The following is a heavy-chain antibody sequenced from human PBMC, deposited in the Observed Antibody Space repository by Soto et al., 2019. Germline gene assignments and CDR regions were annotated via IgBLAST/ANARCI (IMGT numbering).Heavy chain of an antibody. Sequence: QVQVVQSGGEVKKPGASVKVSCKTSGYNFTSYSISWVRQAPGQGLEWMGWVSTQYGNTKYAQKFEGRVSMTADTATNTAYMELRSLRSDDTAMYYCVRGVGVPVMDYWGQGTLLIVSS. CDR3: VRGVGVPVMDY. CDR1: GYNFTSYS. J-gene: IGHJ4*02. D-gene: IGHD2-15*01. CDR2: VSTQYGNT. V-gene: IGHV1-18*04.